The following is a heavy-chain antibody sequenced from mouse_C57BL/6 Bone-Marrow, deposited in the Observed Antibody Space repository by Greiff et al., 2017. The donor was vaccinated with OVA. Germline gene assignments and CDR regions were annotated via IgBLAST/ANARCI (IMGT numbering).Heavy chain of an antibody. J-gene: IGHJ2*01. D-gene: IGHD2-12*01. V-gene: IGHV1-69*01. Sequence: QVQLQQPGAELVKPGASVKVSCKASGYTFTSYWMHWVKQRPGQGLEWIGEIDPSDSYTNYNQKFKGKSTLTVDKSSSTAYMQLSSLTSEDSAVYYCARYDGGDYWGQGTTLTVSS. CDR2: IDPSDSYT. CDR3: ARYDGGDY. CDR1: GYTFTSYW.